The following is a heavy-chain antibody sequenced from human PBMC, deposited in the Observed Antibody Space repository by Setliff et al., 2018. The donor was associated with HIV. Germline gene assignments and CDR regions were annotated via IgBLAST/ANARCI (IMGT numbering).Heavy chain of an antibody. D-gene: IGHD6-19*01. CDR2: INTSGGSA. Sequence: GASVKVSCKAFGGTFSNYAFSWVREAPGQGLEWMGGINTSGGSAGYAEKFRGRVTMTRDTSTSTVYMDLRNLRSEDTAVYYCARNQGDSSGWYAGDYWGHGTLVTVSS. V-gene: IGHV1-46*01. J-gene: IGHJ4*01. CDR3: ARNQGDSSGWYAGDY. CDR1: GGTFSNYA.